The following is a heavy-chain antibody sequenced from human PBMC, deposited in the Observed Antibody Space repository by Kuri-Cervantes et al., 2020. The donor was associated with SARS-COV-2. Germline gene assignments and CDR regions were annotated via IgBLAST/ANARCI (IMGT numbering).Heavy chain of an antibody. Sequence: LSLTCAASGFTFSDYYMSWIRQAPGKGLEWVSYISSSGSTIYYADSVKGRFTISRDNAKNSLYLQMNSLRAEDTAVYYCARDPSTIFGVVIIPVDGGFDYWGQGTLVTVSS. CDR2: ISSSGSTI. CDR3: ARDPSTIFGVVIIPVDGGFDY. J-gene: IGHJ4*02. CDR1: GFTFSDYY. V-gene: IGHV3-11*04. D-gene: IGHD3-3*01.